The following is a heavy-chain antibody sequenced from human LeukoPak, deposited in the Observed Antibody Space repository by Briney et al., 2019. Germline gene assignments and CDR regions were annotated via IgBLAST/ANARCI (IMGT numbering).Heavy chain of an antibody. Sequence: GGSLRLSCAASGFAFSTHWMKWVRQAPGNGLEWVASIKDDGSANYYVDSVKGRFTISRDNAKNSLYLRMNSLRVEDTAVYYCARQKSGVAVAGPGDHWGQGTLVTVSS. CDR3: ARQKSGVAVAGPGDH. J-gene: IGHJ4*02. CDR1: GFAFSTHW. D-gene: IGHD6-19*01. V-gene: IGHV3-7*01. CDR2: IKDDGSAN.